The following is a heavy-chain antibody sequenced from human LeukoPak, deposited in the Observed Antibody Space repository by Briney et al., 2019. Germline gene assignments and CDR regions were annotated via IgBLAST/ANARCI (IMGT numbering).Heavy chain of an antibody. V-gene: IGHV1-69*05. J-gene: IGHJ1*01. Sequence: WASVKVSCKASGGTFSSYAISWVRQAPGQGLEWMGGIIPIFGTANYAQKFQGRVTITTDESTSTAYMELSSLRSEDTAVYYCASGQRGGDIQHWGQGTLVAVSS. CDR2: IIPIFGTA. CDR3: ASGQRGGDIQH. D-gene: IGHD3-10*01. CDR1: GGTFSSYA.